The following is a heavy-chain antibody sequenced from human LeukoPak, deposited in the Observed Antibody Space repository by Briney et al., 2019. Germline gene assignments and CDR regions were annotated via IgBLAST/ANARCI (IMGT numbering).Heavy chain of an antibody. CDR2: IFYSGST. CDR3: ARTDYSDPPGYYYMDV. V-gene: IGHV4-59*08. J-gene: IGHJ6*03. CDR1: GGSISTYY. Sequence: SETLPLTCTVSGGSISTYYWSWIRQPPGKGLEWIGYIFYSGSTSYNPSLRSRVTISVDTSKNHFSLKVSSVNAADTAVYYCARTDYSDPPGYYYMDVWGKGTTVTVSS. D-gene: IGHD4-17*01.